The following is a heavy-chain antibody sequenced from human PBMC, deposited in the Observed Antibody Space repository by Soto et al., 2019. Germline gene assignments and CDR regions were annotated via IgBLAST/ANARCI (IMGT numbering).Heavy chain of an antibody. CDR3: AKDYSSVWSRGIDF. J-gene: IGHJ4*02. CDR1: GCRCHMST. CDR2: ISDIGDRT. V-gene: IGHV3-23*01. D-gene: IGHD6-19*01. Sequence: GALRRSCADLGCRCHMSTMTWVRRAAGKGLEWVSAISDIGDRTFYADSVRGRFSVSRDNSKNTLYLQMNSLRDEDTAVYYCAKDYSSVWSRGIDFWAQGTLVTVSS.